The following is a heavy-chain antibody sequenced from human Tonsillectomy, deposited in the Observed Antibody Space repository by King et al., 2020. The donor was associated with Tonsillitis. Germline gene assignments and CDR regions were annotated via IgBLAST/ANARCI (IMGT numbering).Heavy chain of an antibody. CDR1: GFAFSTYW. Sequence: VQLVESGGGLIQPGGSLRLSCAASGFAFSTYWMFWVRQGPGKGLEWVSRISPDGTYIRYADSVMGRFTISRDNAKNTLFLQLISLRAGDTAVYYCAREYWGAGDYWGQGTQVIVSS. CDR3: AREYWGAGDY. D-gene: IGHD7-27*01. CDR2: ISPDGTYI. V-gene: IGHV3-74*01. J-gene: IGHJ4*02.